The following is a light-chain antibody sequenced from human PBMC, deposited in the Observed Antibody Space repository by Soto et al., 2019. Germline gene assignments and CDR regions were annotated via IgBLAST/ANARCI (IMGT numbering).Light chain of an antibody. CDR2: AAS. V-gene: IGKV1-5*01. CDR1: QSTSSY. J-gene: IGKJ4*01. Sequence: DIQMTQSPSTLSASVGDRVTITCRASQSTSSYLAWYQQKPGKAPKLLIYAASSLQSGVPSRFSGSGFGTDFTLTITRLQPEDFATYYCQQVESYPSTFGGGTKVDIK. CDR3: QQVESYPST.